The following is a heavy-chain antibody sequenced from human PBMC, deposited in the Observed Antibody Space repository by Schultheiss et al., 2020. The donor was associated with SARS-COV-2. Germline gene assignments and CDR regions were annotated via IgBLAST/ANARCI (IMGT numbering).Heavy chain of an antibody. CDR1: GYSISSGYY. V-gene: IGHV4-38-2*02. CDR2: IYYSGST. Sequence: SETLSLTCTVSGYSISSGYYWGWIRQPPGKGLEWIGYIYYSGSTYYNPSLKSRVTISVDTSKNQFSLKLSSVTAADTAVYYCARGLSGYYDYWGQGTLVTVSS. CDR3: ARGLSGYYDY. D-gene: IGHD2-15*01. J-gene: IGHJ4*02.